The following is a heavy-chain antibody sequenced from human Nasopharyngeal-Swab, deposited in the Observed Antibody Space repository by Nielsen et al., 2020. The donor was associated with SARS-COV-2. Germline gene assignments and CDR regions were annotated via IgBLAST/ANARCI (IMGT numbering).Heavy chain of an antibody. D-gene: IGHD6-13*01. CDR2: IYYSGST. Sequence: SETLSLTCTVSGGSVSSGSYYWSWIRQPPGKGLEWIGYIYYSGSTYYNPSLKSRVTISVDTSKNQFSLKLSSVTAADTAVYYCALEGYSSSWYGYFQHWGQGTLVTVSS. V-gene: IGHV4-31*03. CDR1: GGSVSSGSYY. CDR3: ALEGYSSSWYGYFQH. J-gene: IGHJ1*01.